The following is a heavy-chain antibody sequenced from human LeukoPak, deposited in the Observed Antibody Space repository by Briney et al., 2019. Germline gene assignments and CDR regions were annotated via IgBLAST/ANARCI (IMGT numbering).Heavy chain of an antibody. CDR3: ARVRGAVADLHLFDR. CDR1: GGSISSYS. CDR2: LFTSGST. J-gene: IGHJ5*02. D-gene: IGHD6-19*01. Sequence: SETLSLACTVSGGSISSYSWSWIRQPAGKGLEWIGRLFTSGSTNYNPSLKSRVIISVDTSKNQFSLKLSSVTAADTAVYYCARVRGAVADLHLFDRWGEDTL. V-gene: IGHV4-4*07.